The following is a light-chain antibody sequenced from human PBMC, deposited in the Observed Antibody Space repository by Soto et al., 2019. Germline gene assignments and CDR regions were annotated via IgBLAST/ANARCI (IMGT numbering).Light chain of an antibody. Sequence: EIVLTQSPATLALSPGERATLSCRASQSVSTYLAWYQQKPGQAPRLLIYDASNRATGIPARFSGSGSGTAFTLAISSLEPEDFAVYYCQQRTEWPPTFGQGTKVEIK. CDR3: QQRTEWPPT. CDR1: QSVSTY. V-gene: IGKV3-11*01. J-gene: IGKJ1*01. CDR2: DAS.